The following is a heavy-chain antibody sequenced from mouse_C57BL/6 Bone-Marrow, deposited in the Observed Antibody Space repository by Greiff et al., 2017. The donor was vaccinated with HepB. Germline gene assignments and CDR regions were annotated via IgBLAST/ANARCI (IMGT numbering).Heavy chain of an antibody. Sequence: QVQLKESGAELVRPGTSVKMSCKASGYTFTNYWIGWAKQRPGDGLEWIGDIYPGGGYTNYNEKFKGKATLTADKSSSTAYMQFSSLTSEDSAIYYCARYEYYAMDYWGQGTSVTVSS. V-gene: IGHV1-63*01. CDR2: IYPGGGYT. CDR1: GYTFTNYW. D-gene: IGHD2-12*01. J-gene: IGHJ4*01. CDR3: ARYEYYAMDY.